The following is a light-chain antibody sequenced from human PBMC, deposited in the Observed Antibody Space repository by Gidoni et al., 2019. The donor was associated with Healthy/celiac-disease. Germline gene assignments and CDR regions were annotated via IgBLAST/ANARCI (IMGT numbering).Light chain of an antibody. J-gene: IGKJ1*01. CDR1: PSVSSY. CDR2: DAS. Sequence: IVLTPSPATLSLSPGARATLACRASPSVSSYLAWYQQKPGQAPMLLIYDASNRATGIPARVSGSGSGTDFTLTISSLEPEDFAVYYCQQRSNWPPWTFGQGTKVEIK. CDR3: QQRSNWPPWT. V-gene: IGKV3-11*01.